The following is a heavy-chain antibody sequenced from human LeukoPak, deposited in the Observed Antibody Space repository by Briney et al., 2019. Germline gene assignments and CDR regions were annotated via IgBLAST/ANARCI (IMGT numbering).Heavy chain of an antibody. V-gene: IGHV7-4-1*02. CDR1: GYIFTSYA. Sequence: ASVKVSCKASGYIFTSYAMNWVRQAPGQGLEWMGWINTYTGNPTYAQGFTGRFVFSLDTSVSTAYLQINSLKAEDTAVYYCARDLTDYYDSSGSQIFQHWGQGTLVTVSS. CDR2: INTYTGNP. CDR3: ARDLTDYYDSSGSQIFQH. J-gene: IGHJ1*01. D-gene: IGHD3-22*01.